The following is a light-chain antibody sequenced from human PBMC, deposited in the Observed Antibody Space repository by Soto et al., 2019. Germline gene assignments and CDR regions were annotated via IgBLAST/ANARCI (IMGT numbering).Light chain of an antibody. CDR3: GTWDSSLSFYV. V-gene: IGLV1-51*01. J-gene: IGLJ1*01. Sequence: QSVLTQPPSVSAAPGQKVTISCSGSSSNIGNNYVSWYQQLPGTAPKLLIYDNNKRPSGIPDRFPGSKSGTSATLGITGLQTGDEADYYCGTWDSSLSFYVFGTGTKVTVL. CDR1: SSNIGNNY. CDR2: DNN.